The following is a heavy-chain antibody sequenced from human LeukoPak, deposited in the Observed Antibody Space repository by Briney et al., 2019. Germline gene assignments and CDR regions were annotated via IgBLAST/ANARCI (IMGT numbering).Heavy chain of an antibody. J-gene: IGHJ4*02. V-gene: IGHV1-18*01. CDR2: ISAYNGNT. CDR1: GYTFTSYG. Sequence: ASVKVSCKASGYTFTSYGISWVRQAPGQGLEWMGWISAYNGNTNYAQKLQGRVTMTTDTSTSTAYMELRSLRSDDTAVYYCARIAKYYDFWSGYDDYWGQGTLVTVSS. CDR3: ARIAKYYDFWSGYDDY. D-gene: IGHD3-3*01.